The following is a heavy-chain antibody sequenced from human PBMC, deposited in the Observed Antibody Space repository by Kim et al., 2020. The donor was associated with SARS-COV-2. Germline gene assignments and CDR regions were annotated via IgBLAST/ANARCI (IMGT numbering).Heavy chain of an antibody. CDR3: ATFAGSWSSGY. V-gene: IGHV3-48*02. CDR2: ISTSSSTI. D-gene: IGHD2-15*01. J-gene: IGHJ4*02. CDR1: GFTFSNYN. Sequence: GGSLRLSCAASGFTFSNYNMNWVRQAPGKGLEWISYISTSSSTIYYADSVKGRFTISRDNAKNSLYLLMNSLRDDDTAVYYCATFAGSWSSGYWGQGSLVTVSA.